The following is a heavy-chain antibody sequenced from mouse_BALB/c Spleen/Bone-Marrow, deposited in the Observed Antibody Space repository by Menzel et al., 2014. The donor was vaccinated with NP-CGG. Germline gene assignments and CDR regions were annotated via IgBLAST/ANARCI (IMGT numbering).Heavy chain of an antibody. CDR2: ISSGGTYT. J-gene: IGHJ4*01. CDR3: TRSGGEYSLEY. CDR1: GFTFSSYA. V-gene: IGHV5-9-1*01. Sequence: EVMLVESGGGLVKPGGSLKLSCAASGFTFSSYAMSWVRQTPEKRLEWVATISSGGTYTYFPDSVKGRFTISRDNAKNTLYLQMSSLRSEDTAMFYCTRSGGEYSLEYWGQGTSVTVSS.